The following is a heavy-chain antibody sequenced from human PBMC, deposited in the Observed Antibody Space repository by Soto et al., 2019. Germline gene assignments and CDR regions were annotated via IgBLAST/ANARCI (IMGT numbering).Heavy chain of an antibody. CDR3: ARRDTSGFLRYFDN. Sequence: QMQLVQPGAEVKKPGSSVKVSCKASGGTLSSFITYPINWVRQAPGQGLEWRGGIVPNVGTVNYAQKFQGRVTITADKSTGTAYMELSSLRSEDTALYYCARRDTSGFLRYFDNWGQGTLVTVSS. CDR1: GGTLSSFITYP. V-gene: IGHV1-69*06. D-gene: IGHD3-3*01. CDR2: IVPNVGTV. J-gene: IGHJ4*02.